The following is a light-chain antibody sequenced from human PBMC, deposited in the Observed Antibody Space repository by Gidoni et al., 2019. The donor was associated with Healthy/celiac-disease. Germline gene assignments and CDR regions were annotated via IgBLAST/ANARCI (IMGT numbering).Light chain of an antibody. J-gene: IGKJ5*01. CDR3: QQYGSSPLIT. CDR1: QSVSSSY. CDR2: GAA. V-gene: IGKV3-20*01. Sequence: VLTQSPGTLSLSPGERDTLSCRASQSVSSSYLAWYQQKPGQAPRLLIYGAASRATGIPDRCSGSGYGTEFTLTSSRLEPEDFAVYYCQQYGSSPLITFGQGTRLEIK.